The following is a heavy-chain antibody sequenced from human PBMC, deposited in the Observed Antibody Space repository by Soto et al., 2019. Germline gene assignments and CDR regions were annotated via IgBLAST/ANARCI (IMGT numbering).Heavy chain of an antibody. V-gene: IGHV3-30-3*01. CDR3: ARDFEEMASHYFDY. D-gene: IGHD3-9*01. Sequence: GGSLRLSCAASGFTFSSYAMHGVGQAPGKGLGGWAVISYDGSNKYYADSVKGRFTISRDNSKHPLYLQMNSLRAEDTAVYYCARDFEEMASHYFDYWGQGTLVTVSS. CDR2: ISYDGSNK. J-gene: IGHJ4*02. CDR1: GFTFSSYA.